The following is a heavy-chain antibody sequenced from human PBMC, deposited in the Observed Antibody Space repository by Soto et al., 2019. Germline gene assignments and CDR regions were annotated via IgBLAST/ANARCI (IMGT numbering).Heavy chain of an antibody. Sequence: SETLSVTCAVFGGSFSGYYWNWIRQPPGKGLEWIGYIYYSGSTYYNPSLKSRVTISVDTSKNQFSLKLSSVTAADTAVYYCARAIYCSSTSCSYYYYGMDVWGQGTTVTVSS. CDR3: ARAIYCSSTSCSYYYYGMDV. D-gene: IGHD2-2*01. J-gene: IGHJ6*02. CDR1: GGSFSGYY. V-gene: IGHV4-30-4*08. CDR2: IYYSGST.